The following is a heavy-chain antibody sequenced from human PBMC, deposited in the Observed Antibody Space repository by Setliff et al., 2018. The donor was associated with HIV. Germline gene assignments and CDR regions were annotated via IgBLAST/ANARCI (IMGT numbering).Heavy chain of an antibody. CDR2: FDPEDEET. CDR3: VTGSAARPFDY. D-gene: IGHD6-6*01. J-gene: IGHJ4*02. Sequence: ASVKVSCKVSGYTLSELSMHWVRQAPGKGLEWMGGFDPEDEETIYAQKFKGRVTMTEDTSTDTAYMELSSLRSEDTAVYYYVTGSAARPFDYWGQGTLVTVSS. V-gene: IGHV1-24*01. CDR1: GYTLSELS.